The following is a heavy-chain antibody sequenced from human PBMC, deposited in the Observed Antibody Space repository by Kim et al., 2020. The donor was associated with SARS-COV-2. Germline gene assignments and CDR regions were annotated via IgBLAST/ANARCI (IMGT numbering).Heavy chain of an antibody. CDR3: ARGALTVERPAAIGFQKPRLLRRKYVLDV. CDR2: INESGST. Sequence: SETLSLTCAVYGGSLSDYSWTWVRQPPGKGLEWIGEINESGSTTHNPSLWSRVTMSVDASKNQFSLKLSSVTAADTAVYYCARGALTVERPAAIGFQKPRLLRRKYVLDVWGQGTTVTASS. CDR1: GGSLSDYS. D-gene: IGHD2-2*01. J-gene: IGHJ6*02. V-gene: IGHV4-34*01.